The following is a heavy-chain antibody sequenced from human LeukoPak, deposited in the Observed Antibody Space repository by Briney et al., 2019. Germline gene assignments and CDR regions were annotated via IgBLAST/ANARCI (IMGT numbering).Heavy chain of an antibody. CDR3: ARGAWSSSWSGDDAFDI. CDR2: TYYRSKWYN. D-gene: IGHD6-13*01. V-gene: IGHV6-1*01. Sequence: SQTLSLTCGISGDSVSSNTAAWNWIRQSPSRGLEWLGRTYYRSKWYNDYAVSVKSRITINPDTSKNQFSLQLNSVTPEDTAVYYCARGAWSSSWSGDDAFDIWGQGTMVTVSS. J-gene: IGHJ3*02. CDR1: GDSVSSNTAA.